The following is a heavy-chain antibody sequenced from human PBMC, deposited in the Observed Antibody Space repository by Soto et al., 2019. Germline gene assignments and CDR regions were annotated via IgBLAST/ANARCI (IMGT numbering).Heavy chain of an antibody. Sequence: SLKISCKGSGYSFTSYWISWVRQMPGKGLEWMGRIDPSDSYTNYSPSFQGHVTISADKSISTAYLQWSSLKASDTAMYYCASAPVGGIAAAGTGYYGMDVWGQGTTVTVSS. J-gene: IGHJ6*02. CDR1: GYSFTSYW. D-gene: IGHD6-13*01. V-gene: IGHV5-10-1*01. CDR3: ASAPVGGIAAAGTGYYGMDV. CDR2: IDPSDSYT.